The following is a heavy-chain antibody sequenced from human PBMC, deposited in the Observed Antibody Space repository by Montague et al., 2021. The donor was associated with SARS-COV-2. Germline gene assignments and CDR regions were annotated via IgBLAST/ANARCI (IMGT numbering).Heavy chain of an antibody. CDR2: TYYRSKWYY. V-gene: IGHV6-1*01. CDR3: ALAVAGRGGYDY. J-gene: IGHJ4*02. D-gene: IGHD6-19*01. CDR1: GDSVSSNSAA. Sequence: CAISGDSVSSNSAALNWIRQSPSRGLEWLGRTYYRSKWYYEYAVSLKSRITINPDTSKNQFSLQVKSMTPEDTAVYYCALAVAGRGGYDYWGQGTLVTVSS.